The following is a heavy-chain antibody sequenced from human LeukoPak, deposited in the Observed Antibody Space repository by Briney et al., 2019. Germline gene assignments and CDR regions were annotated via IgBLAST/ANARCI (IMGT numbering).Heavy chain of an antibody. Sequence: GGSLRLSCAASGFTVRNNYMSWVRQAPGKGLEWVSLIYSGGSTYYADSVKGRFTISRDNSNNTVYLQMNSLRAADTALYYCVQGTRRGAITMVRGVIGKSYYFDSWGQGTLVTVSS. CDR3: VQGTRRGAITMVRGVIGKSYYFDS. V-gene: IGHV3-66*01. J-gene: IGHJ4*02. CDR2: IYSGGST. CDR1: GFTVRNNY. D-gene: IGHD3-10*01.